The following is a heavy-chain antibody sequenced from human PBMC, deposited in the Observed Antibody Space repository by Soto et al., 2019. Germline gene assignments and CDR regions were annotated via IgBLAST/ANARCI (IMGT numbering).Heavy chain of an antibody. J-gene: IGHJ4*02. CDR3: ASSYYYGSGSLAY. CDR2: IIPILGIA. D-gene: IGHD3-10*01. V-gene: IGHV1-69*02. CDR1: GGTFSSYT. Sequence: QVQLVQSGAEVKKPGSSVKVSCKASGGTFSSYTISWVRQAPGQGLEWRGRIIPILGIANYAQKFQGRVTITADKSTSTAYMELSVLRSEDTAVYYCASSYYYGSGSLAYWGQGTLVTVSS.